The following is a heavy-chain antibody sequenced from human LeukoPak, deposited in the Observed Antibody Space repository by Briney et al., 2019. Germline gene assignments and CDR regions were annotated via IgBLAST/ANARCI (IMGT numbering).Heavy chain of an antibody. Sequence: SETLSLTCTVSGGSISSSGYYWGWIRQPPGKGLEWIGSIYYSGSTYHNPSLKSRVTISVDTSKNQFSLKLSSVTAADTAVYYCARLLIVVVSEYFDLWGRGTLVTVSS. J-gene: IGHJ2*01. CDR2: IYYSGST. CDR1: GGSISSSGYY. CDR3: ARLLIVVVSEYFDL. D-gene: IGHD3-22*01. V-gene: IGHV4-39*01.